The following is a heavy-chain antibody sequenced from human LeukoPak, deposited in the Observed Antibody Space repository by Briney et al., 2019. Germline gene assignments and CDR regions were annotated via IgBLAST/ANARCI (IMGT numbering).Heavy chain of an antibody. V-gene: IGHV3-21*01. Sequence: GGSLRLSCAASGFTFSSYSMNWVRQAPGKGLEWVSSISSSSSYIYYADPVKGRFTISRDNAKNSLYLQMNSLRAEDTAVYYCARGWAGTTWGGYWGQGTLVTVSS. J-gene: IGHJ4*02. CDR1: GFTFSSYS. CDR3: ARGWAGTTWGGY. D-gene: IGHD1-1*01. CDR2: ISSSSSYI.